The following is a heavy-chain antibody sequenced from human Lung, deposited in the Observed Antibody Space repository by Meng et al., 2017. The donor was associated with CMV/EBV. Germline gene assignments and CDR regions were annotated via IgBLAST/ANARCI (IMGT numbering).Heavy chain of an antibody. CDR2: ISCYNGDT. J-gene: IGHJ4*02. V-gene: IGHV1-18*01. CDR3: ARDPSNTSGRYAYFDY. CDR1: GYTFTHHG. Sequence: QLQLVQSGAEVKKPGSSVRVSCTASGYTFTHHGISWIRQAPGQGLEWMGWISCYNGDTNYAQKLQGRVTMTTDTSTNTAYMDLRSLRSDDTAVYYCARDPSNTSGRYAYFDYWGQGTLVTVSS. D-gene: IGHD6-19*01.